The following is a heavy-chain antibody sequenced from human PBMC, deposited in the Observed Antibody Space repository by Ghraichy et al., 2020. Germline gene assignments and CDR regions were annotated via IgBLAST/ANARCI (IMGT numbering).Heavy chain of an antibody. V-gene: IGHV1-3*01. Sequence: ASVKVSCKASGYTFTSYAMHWVRQAPGQRLEWMGWINAGNGNTKYSQKFQGRVTITRDTSASTAYMELSSLRSEDTAVYYCARDRVGLNWFDPWGQGTLVTVSS. D-gene: IGHD2-15*01. CDR2: INAGNGNT. CDR3: ARDRVGLNWFDP. CDR1: GYTFTSYA. J-gene: IGHJ5*02.